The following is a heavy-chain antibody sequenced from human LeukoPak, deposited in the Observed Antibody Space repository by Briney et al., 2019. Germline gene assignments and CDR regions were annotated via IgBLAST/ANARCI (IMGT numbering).Heavy chain of an antibody. D-gene: IGHD3-10*01. CDR1: GFTFSSYG. Sequence: GKSLRLSCAASGFTFSSYGIHWVRQTPGKGLEWVAVISYDGNYDYYADSVKGRFTISRDNSKNTAYLQINSLKPEDTAVYYCAKDKRLGSGELDPWGQGTLVTVSS. CDR3: AKDKRLGSGELDP. V-gene: IGHV3-30*18. J-gene: IGHJ5*02. CDR2: ISYDGNYD.